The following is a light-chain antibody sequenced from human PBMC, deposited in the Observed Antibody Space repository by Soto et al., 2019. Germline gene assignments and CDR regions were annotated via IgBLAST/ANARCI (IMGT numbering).Light chain of an antibody. CDR1: QGISTL. V-gene: IGKV3-15*01. J-gene: IGKJ1*01. Sequence: EIVLTQSPATLSVSPGERATLFCRASQGISTLLAWYQQKPGQAPRLLIYAASTRAAGIPARFSGSGSGTDFTLTISSLKSEDFTVYSCLQYHNLWAFGQGTKVDIK. CDR3: LQYHNLWA. CDR2: AAS.